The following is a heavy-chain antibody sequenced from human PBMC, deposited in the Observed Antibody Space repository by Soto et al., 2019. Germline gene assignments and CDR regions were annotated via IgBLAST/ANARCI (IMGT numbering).Heavy chain of an antibody. D-gene: IGHD2-15*01. CDR2: ITPSNGNT. CDR3: ASFRLCSGSTCEPSFGFDM. CDR1: GYTFSTHG. J-gene: IGHJ3*02. V-gene: IGHV1-18*01. Sequence: QAQLVQSGPEVKKPGASVKVSCKASGYTFSTHGLSWVRQAPGQGLEWMGWITPSNGNTNYAQKLQGRLSMTTDTSTNTGYMEVRSLRSDDTSVYYCASFRLCSGSTCEPSFGFDMSGQGTVVTVSS.